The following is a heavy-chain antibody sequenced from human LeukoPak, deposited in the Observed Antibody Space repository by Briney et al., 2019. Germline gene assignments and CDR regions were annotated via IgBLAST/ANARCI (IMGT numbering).Heavy chain of an antibody. J-gene: IGHJ2*01. CDR1: GGSFSGYY. D-gene: IGHD2-2*01. Sequence: SETLSLTCAVYGGSFSGYYWNWIRQPPGKGLEWIGEINHGGNTYYNPSLKSRVTISLDSSKNQFSLKVNSVTAADTAVYYCARVDCSSSVCFAVNWYFDLWGRGTLVTVSS. V-gene: IGHV4-34*01. CDR3: ARVDCSSSVCFAVNWYFDL. CDR2: INHGGNT.